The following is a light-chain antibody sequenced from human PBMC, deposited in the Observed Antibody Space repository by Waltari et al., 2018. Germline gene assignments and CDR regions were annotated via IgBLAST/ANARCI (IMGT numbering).Light chain of an antibody. CDR3: QQRSNWPPAHT. V-gene: IGKV3-11*01. J-gene: IGKJ4*01. CDR2: DAS. CDR1: QSVSSY. Sequence: EIVLTQSPATLSLSPGERATLSCRASQSVSSYLAWYPQKPGQAPRLLIYDASNRATGIPARFSGSGSGTDFTLTISSLEPEDFAVYYCQQRSNWPPAHTFGGGTKVEIK.